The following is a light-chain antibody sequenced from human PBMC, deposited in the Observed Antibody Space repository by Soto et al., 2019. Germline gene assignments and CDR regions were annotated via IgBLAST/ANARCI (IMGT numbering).Light chain of an antibody. V-gene: IGKV3-15*01. CDR1: QSVSSN. CDR2: GAS. CDR3: QQYNIWPPWT. Sequence: EIVMTQSPATLSVSPGERATLSCSASQSVSSNLAWYQQKPGQAPRLLIYGASTRATGIPARFSGSGSGTELTLTISSLQSEDFAVYYCQQYNIWPPWTFGQGTKVEMK. J-gene: IGKJ1*01.